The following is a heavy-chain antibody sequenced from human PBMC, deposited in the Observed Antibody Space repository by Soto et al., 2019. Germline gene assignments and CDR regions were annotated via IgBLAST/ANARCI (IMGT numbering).Heavy chain of an antibody. V-gene: IGHV1-18*04. D-gene: IGHD6-13*01. CDR3: ARVRPAAAGTRRESFDY. J-gene: IGHJ4*02. CDR1: GYSFTNYG. Sequence: ASVKVSCKASGYSFTNYGFSWVRQAPGQGLEWIGWISSYNGNTNYAQKVQGRLTLTTDTSTSTGYMELRSLTYDDTAVYYCARVRPAAAGTRRESFDYWRQGTLDTVS. CDR2: ISSYNGNT.